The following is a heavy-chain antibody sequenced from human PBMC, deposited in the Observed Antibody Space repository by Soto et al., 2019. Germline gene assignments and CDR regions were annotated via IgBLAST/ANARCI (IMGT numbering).Heavy chain of an antibody. V-gene: IGHV3-23*01. D-gene: IGHD3-10*01. CDR3: ARWREQPLSRGYYGMDV. CDR1: GFTFSSYA. Sequence: EAQLLESGGGLVQPGGSLRLSCAASGFTFSSYAMSWVRRAPGRGLEWLSASSGRGESTNYADSVKGRFTISRDNSKNTLVLQMNSLRAEDTAVYYCARWREQPLSRGYYGMDVWGQGTTVTVSS. J-gene: IGHJ6*02. CDR2: SSGRGEST.